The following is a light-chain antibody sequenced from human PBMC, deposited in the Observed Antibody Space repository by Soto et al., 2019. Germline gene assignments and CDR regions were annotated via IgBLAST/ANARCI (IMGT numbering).Light chain of an antibody. V-gene: IGKV3-20*01. CDR2: AAS. CDR1: QSISGSY. CDR3: QQYGTSPYT. Sequence: DIVLTQSPGTLSLSPRERATLSCRASQSISGSYLAWYQQKPGQAPRLLIFAASSRATGIPDRFNGSVSGTDFTLSISRLEPEDFAVYYCQQYGTSPYTFGQGTKLEIK. J-gene: IGKJ2*01.